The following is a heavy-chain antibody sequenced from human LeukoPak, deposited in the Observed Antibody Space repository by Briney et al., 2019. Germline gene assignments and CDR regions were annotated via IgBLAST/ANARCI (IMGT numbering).Heavy chain of an antibody. V-gene: IGHV4-34*01. CDR2: IYYSGST. J-gene: IGHJ4*02. CDR3: AGQGGGSYGY. Sequence: PSETLSLTCAVYGGSFSGYYWSWIRQPPGKGLEWIGSIYYSGSTYYNPSLKSRVTISVDTSKNQFSLKLSSVTAADTAVYYCAGQGGGSYGYWGQGTLVTVSS. D-gene: IGHD5-18*01. CDR1: GGSFSGYY.